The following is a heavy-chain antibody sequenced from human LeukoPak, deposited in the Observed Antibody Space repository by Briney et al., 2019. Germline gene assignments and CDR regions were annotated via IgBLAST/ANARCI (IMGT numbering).Heavy chain of an antibody. Sequence: PGGSLRLSCAASGFTVPDNYMNWVRQSSGKGLEWVSVIYGGGDTNYADSVKGRFTISRDNSKNTLYLQMNSLRAEDTAVYYCAIPPLSGTGSSRPLAEMDVWGQGTTVTVSS. CDR2: IYGGGDT. J-gene: IGHJ6*02. CDR1: GFTVPDNY. D-gene: IGHD3-10*01. CDR3: AIPPLSGTGSSRPLAEMDV. V-gene: IGHV3-53*05.